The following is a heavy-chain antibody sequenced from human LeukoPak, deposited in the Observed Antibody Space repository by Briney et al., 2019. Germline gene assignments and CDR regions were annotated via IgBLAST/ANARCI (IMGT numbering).Heavy chain of an antibody. CDR2: CGSGGST. D-gene: IGHD2-2*01. CDR1: GFTFSSYE. J-gene: IGHJ6*02. Sequence: GGSLRLSCAASGFTFSSYEVNWVRQAPGKGLEWVSACGSGGSTYYADSVKGRFTISRDNSKNTLYLQMNSLRAEDTAVYYCAKGDCESTSCYWSDYYYYGMDVWGQGTTVTVSS. CDR3: AKGDCESTSCYWSDYYYYGMDV. V-gene: IGHV3-23*01.